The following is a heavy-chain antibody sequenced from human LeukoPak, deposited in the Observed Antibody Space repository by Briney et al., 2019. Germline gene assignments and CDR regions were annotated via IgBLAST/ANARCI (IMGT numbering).Heavy chain of an antibody. CDR3: ARVNYYDSSGGYYFDY. Sequence: ASVKVSCKASGYTFTSYDINWVRQATGQGLEWMGWMNPNSGNTGYAQKFQGRVTMTRNTSISTAYMELSSLRSEDTAVYYCARVNYYDSSGGYYFDYWGQGTLVTVSS. V-gene: IGHV1-8*01. J-gene: IGHJ4*02. CDR1: GYTFTSYD. D-gene: IGHD3-22*01. CDR2: MNPNSGNT.